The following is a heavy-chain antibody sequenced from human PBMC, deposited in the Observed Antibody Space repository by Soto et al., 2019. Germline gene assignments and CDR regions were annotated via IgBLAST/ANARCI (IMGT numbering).Heavy chain of an antibody. J-gene: IGHJ4*02. CDR1: GGTFSSYA. D-gene: IGHD3-9*01. CDR3: ARAEDDILTGYYDY. CDR2: IIPILGIA. V-gene: IGHV1-69*10. Sequence: ASVKVSCKASGGTFSSYAISWVRQAPGQGLEGMGGIIPILGIANYEQKFQGRVTITADTSTRPDNMEMSSLRAEDTDVYYCARAEDDILTGYYDYWGQGTLVTVSS.